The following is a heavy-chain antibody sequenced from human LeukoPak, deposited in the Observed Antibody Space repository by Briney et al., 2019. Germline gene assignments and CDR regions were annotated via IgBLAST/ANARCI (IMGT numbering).Heavy chain of an antibody. D-gene: IGHD2-2*02. CDR3: TRDVDLIVVVPAAIAEDAFDI. V-gene: IGHV3-73*01. J-gene: IGHJ3*02. CDR2: IRSKANSYAT. Sequence: PGGSLRLSCAASGFTFSGSAMHWVRQASGKGLEWVGRIRSKANSYATAYAASVKGRFTISRDDSKNTAYLQMNSLKTEDTAVYYCTRDVDLIVVVPAAIAEDAFDIWGQGTMVTVSS. CDR1: GFTFSGSA.